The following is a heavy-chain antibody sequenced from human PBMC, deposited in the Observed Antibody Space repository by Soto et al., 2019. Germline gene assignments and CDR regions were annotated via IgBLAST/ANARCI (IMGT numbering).Heavy chain of an antibody. J-gene: IGHJ5*02. D-gene: IGHD1-26*01. Sequence: GGSLRLSCAASGFIFENFGMSWVRQAPGKGMEWISSISGSGFKKYYADSVKGRFTISRDNSKSTVYLELNNLSAEDTAVYHCAKNQGVELVPLATVDWFDPWGQGSVVTVSS. CDR1: GFIFENFG. CDR2: ISGSGFKK. CDR3: AKNQGVELVPLATVDWFDP. V-gene: IGHV3-23*01.